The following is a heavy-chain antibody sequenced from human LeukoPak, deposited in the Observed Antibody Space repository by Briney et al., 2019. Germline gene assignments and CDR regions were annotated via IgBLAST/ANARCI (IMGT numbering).Heavy chain of an antibody. CDR1: GGSISTYY. D-gene: IGHD3-22*01. CDR2: IYTSGGT. V-gene: IGHV4-4*07. Sequence: SETLSLTCTVSGGSISTYYWSWIRQPAGKGLEWIGRIYTSGGTNHNPSLKSRVTMSVDTSKNKFSLKLSSVTAADTAVYYCARETYQYDSSGYRHYYFDLWGRGTLVTVSS. CDR3: ARETYQYDSSGYRHYYFDL. J-gene: IGHJ2*01.